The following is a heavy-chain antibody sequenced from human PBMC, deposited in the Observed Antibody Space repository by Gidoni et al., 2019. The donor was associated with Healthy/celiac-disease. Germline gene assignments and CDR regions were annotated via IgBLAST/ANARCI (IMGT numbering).Heavy chain of an antibody. D-gene: IGHD3-10*01. J-gene: IGHJ4*02. V-gene: IGHV3-23*01. CDR3: AKAWWYGSGSYIQT. CDR1: GLTFSSYA. CDR2: ISGSGGST. Sequence: EVQLLESGGGLVQPGGSLRLSCPASGLTFSSYAMSWVRQAPGKGLEWVSAISGSGGSTYYADSVKGRFTISRDNSKNTLYLQMNSLRAEDTAVYYCAKAWWYGSGSYIQTWGQGTLVTVSS.